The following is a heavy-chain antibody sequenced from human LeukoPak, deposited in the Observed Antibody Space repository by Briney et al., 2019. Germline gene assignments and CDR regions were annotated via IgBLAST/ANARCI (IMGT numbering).Heavy chain of an antibody. CDR3: ARGGTQLTFPV. CDR1: GGSISSYY. Sequence: PSETLSLTCSVSGGSISSYYWSWIRQPPGKGLEWIGYMYYSGSANYNPSLKSRVTMSVDTSKNHFSLNPTSVTAADTAVYYCARGGTQLTFPVWGQGTLVTVSS. J-gene: IGHJ4*02. V-gene: IGHV4-59*01. CDR2: MYYSGSA. D-gene: IGHD4/OR15-4a*01.